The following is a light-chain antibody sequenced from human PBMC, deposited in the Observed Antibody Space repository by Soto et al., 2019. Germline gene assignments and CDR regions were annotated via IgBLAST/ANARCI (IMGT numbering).Light chain of an antibody. CDR3: QQYGSSGWT. CDR2: GAS. J-gene: IGKJ1*01. CDR1: QSVSSSY. Sequence: ELVLTQSPGTLSLSPGERATLSCRASQSVSSSYLAWYQQKTGQAPRLLIYGASSRATGIPDRFSGSGSGSDFTLTISGLEPEDFAVYYCQQYGSSGWTFGQGTKVDIK. V-gene: IGKV3-20*01.